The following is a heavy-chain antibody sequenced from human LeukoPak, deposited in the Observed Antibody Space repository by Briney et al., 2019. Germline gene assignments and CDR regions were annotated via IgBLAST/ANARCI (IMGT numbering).Heavy chain of an antibody. CDR2: ISYDGSNK. CDR1: GFTFSSYA. CDR3: ARDFTPEYYYYGMAV. J-gene: IGHJ6*02. Sequence: GGSLRLSCAASGFTFSSYAMHWVRQAPGKGLEWVAVISYDGSNKYYADSVKGRFTISRDNSKNTLYLQMNSLRAEDTAVYYCARDFTPEYYYYGMAVWGQGTTVTVSS. V-gene: IGHV3-30-3*01.